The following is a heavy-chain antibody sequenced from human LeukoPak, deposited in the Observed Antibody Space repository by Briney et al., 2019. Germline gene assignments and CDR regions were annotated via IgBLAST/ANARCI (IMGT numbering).Heavy chain of an antibody. V-gene: IGHV1-2*06. CDR3: ARGGTEASSGDY. CDR2: INPNSGDT. D-gene: IGHD3-10*01. J-gene: IGHJ4*02. Sequence: PGASVKVSCKASGYTFTNYYIHWVRQAPGQGLEWMGRINPNSGDTNYAHKFQGRVTMTRDTSISTAYMELSRLRSDDTALYYCARGGTEASSGDYWGQGAPVTVSS. CDR1: GYTFTNYY.